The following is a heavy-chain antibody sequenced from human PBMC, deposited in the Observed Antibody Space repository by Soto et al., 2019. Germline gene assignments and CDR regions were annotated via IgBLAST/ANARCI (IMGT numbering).Heavy chain of an antibody. D-gene: IGHD2-21*02. Sequence: VKVACKGTGCTFSSYAISWVRRAPGQVLEWMGGIIPAFGTENYAQKFQGRVTSTADESTGTAYMELSSLRSEDTAVCYCARAGYGGYSGRYRHGMDVWGPGTTVTVSS. CDR2: IIPAFGTE. V-gene: IGHV1-69*01. J-gene: IGHJ6*02. CDR1: GCTFSSYA. CDR3: ARAGYGGYSGRYRHGMDV.